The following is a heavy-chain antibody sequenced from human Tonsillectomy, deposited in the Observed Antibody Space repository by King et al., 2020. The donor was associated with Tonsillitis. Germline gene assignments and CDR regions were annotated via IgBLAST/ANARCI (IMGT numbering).Heavy chain of an antibody. CDR1: GFTFSTYW. J-gene: IGHJ6*02. CDR3: ERDWSYGMDV. Sequence: VQLVESGGGLVQPGGSLRLSCAASGFTFSTYWLHWVRQAPGKGLVWVSHINSDGSYTSYADSVKGRFTISRDNAKNTLYLQMNSLRAEDTAVYYCERDWSYGMDVWGQGITVTVSS. V-gene: IGHV3-74*01. CDR2: INSDGSYT. D-gene: IGHD2-8*02.